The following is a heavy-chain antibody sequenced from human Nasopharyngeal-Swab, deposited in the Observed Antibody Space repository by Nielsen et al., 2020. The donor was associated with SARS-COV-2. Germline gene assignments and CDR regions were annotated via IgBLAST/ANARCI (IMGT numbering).Heavy chain of an antibody. CDR2: ISWNSGSI. V-gene: IGHV3-9*01. CDR3: AKDIIGGSSGSYYYYYYGMDV. CDR1: GFTFDDYA. D-gene: IGHD3-10*01. Sequence: GGSLRLSCSAFGFTFDDYAMHWVLQAPGKGLEWVSGISWNSGSIGYADSVKGRFTISRDNAKNSLYLQMNSLRAEDTALYYCAKDIIGGSSGSYYYYYYGMDVWGQGTTVTVSS. J-gene: IGHJ6*02.